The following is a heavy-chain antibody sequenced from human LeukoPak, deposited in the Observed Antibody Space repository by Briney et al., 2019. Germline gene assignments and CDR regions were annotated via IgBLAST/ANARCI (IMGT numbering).Heavy chain of an antibody. CDR3: ARERYYSHWFDP. CDR1: GGSISSSSYY. V-gene: IGHV4-39*07. CDR2: IYYSGST. D-gene: IGHD2-21*01. Sequence: PSETLSLTCTVSGGSISSSSYYWGWIRQPPGKGLEWIGSIYYSGSTYYNPSLKSQVTISVDTSKNQFSLKLSSVTAADTAVYYCARERYYSHWFDPWGQGTLVTVSS. J-gene: IGHJ5*02.